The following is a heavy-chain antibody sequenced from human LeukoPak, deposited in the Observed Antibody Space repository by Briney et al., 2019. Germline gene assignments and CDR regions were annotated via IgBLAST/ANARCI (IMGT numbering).Heavy chain of an antibody. Sequence: SETLSLTCAVYGGSFSGYYWSWIRQPPGKGLEWIGEINHSGSTNYNPSLKSRVTISVDTSKNQFSLKLSSVTAADTAVYYCARGRIGCSGGSCYFLDYWGQGNLVTVSS. J-gene: IGHJ4*02. CDR3: ARGRIGCSGGSCYFLDY. D-gene: IGHD2-15*01. CDR1: GGSFSGYY. CDR2: INHSGST. V-gene: IGHV4-34*01.